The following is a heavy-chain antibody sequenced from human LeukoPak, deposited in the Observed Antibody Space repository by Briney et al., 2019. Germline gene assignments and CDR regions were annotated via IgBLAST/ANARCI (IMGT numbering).Heavy chain of an antibody. D-gene: IGHD2-2*01. V-gene: IGHV4-34*01. J-gene: IGHJ5*02. CDR1: GFAFSTYW. Sequence: GSLRLSCAASGFAFSTYWMDWVRQAPGKGLEWIGEINHSGSTNYNPSLKSRVTISVDTSKNQFSLKLSSVTAADTAVYYCARYDGYCSSTSCRPGFDPWGQGTLVTVSS. CDR2: INHSGST. CDR3: ARYDGYCSSTSCRPGFDP.